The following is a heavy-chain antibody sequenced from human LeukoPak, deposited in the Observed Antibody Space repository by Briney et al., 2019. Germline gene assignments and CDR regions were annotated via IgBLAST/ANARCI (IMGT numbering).Heavy chain of an antibody. CDR3: AKGSSGYYHGSYNWFDP. CDR1: GYTFTSFD. J-gene: IGHJ5*02. Sequence: ASVKVSCKASGYTFTSFDINWVRQATGQRLEWMGWMNPNSGNTGYAQKFQGRVTITRNTSISTAYMELSSLRSEDTAVYYCAKGSSGYYHGSYNWFDPWGQGTLVTVSS. CDR2: MNPNSGNT. V-gene: IGHV1-8*03. D-gene: IGHD3-22*01.